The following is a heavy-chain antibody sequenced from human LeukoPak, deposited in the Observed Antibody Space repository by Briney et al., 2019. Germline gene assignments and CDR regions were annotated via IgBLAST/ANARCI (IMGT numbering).Heavy chain of an antibody. Sequence: PSETLSLTCTVAGDSITSSGVCWGWVRHPPGEGRGWRVCACYGGDTYTNHSLNSRIIISIDTSEKQFTLFLHSVTAAGAAVSFFACLFSDRWPYFYGLGDWGQGTTVTVSS. CDR3: ACLFSDRWPYFYGLGD. CDR1: GDSITSSGVC. CDR2: ACYGGDT. V-gene: IGHV4-39*01. D-gene: IGHD5-24*01. J-gene: IGHJ6*02.